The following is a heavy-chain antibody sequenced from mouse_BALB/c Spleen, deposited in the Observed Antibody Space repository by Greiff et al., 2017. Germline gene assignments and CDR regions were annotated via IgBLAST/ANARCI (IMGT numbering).Heavy chain of an antibody. J-gene: IGHJ2*01. D-gene: IGHD2-14*01. V-gene: IGHV1-55*01. Sequence: QVQLQQPGAELVKPGTSVKLSCKASGYNFTSYWINWVKLRPGQGLEWIGDIYPGSGSTNYNEKFKSKATLTVDTSSSTAYMQLSSLASEDSALYYCARYNYRYDVYYFDYWGQGTTLTVSS. CDR1: GYNFTSYW. CDR3: ARYNYRYDVYYFDY. CDR2: IYPGSGST.